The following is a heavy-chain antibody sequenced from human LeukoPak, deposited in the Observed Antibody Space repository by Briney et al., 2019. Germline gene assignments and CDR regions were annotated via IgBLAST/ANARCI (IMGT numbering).Heavy chain of an antibody. V-gene: IGHV4-39*07. J-gene: IGHJ4*02. D-gene: IGHD3-10*01. CDR1: GDSVSSSNYY. CDR2: LYYDGRT. Sequence: PSETLSLTCTVFGDSVSSSNYYWAWFRQPPGKGLDWIGSLYYDGRTYYSPSLESRVTVSVDTSKNQFSLKLSSVTAADTAVYYCARRTALVRGVIITPLYFDYWGQGTLVTVSS. CDR3: ARRTALVRGVIITPLYFDY.